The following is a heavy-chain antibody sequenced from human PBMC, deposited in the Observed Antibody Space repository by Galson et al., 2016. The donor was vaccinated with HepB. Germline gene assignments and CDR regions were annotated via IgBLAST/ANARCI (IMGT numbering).Heavy chain of an antibody. CDR3: ARARVSTIQLGDD. Sequence: SVKVSCKASGYTFTNYYMHWVRQAPGQGLEWMGIINPSAGSTTYAQKFQDRVTMTRDTSTSTVYMELTTLRSEDTALYFCARARVSTIQLGDDWGQGTLVTVSS. J-gene: IGHJ4*02. CDR1: GYTFTNYY. D-gene: IGHD5/OR15-5a*01. CDR2: INPSAGST. V-gene: IGHV1-46*01.